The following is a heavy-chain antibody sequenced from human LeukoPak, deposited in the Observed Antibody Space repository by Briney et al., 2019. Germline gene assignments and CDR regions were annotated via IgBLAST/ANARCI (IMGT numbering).Heavy chain of an antibody. CDR2: INPNSGDT. V-gene: IGHV1-2*02. Sequence: ASVKVSCKASGYTFTGYYMHWVRQAPEQGLEWMGWINPNSGDTNYAQNFQGRVTMTRDTSISTAYMELSRLTSDDTAIYYCARDWRGSYFPDFWGQGTLVTVSS. D-gene: IGHD1-26*01. J-gene: IGHJ4*02. CDR1: GYTFTGYY. CDR3: ARDWRGSYFPDF.